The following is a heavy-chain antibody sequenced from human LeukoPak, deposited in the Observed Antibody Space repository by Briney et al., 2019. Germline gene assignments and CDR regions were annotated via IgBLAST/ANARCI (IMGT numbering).Heavy chain of an antibody. CDR2: IKQDGSEK. CDR1: GFTFSNSW. V-gene: IGHV3-7*01. Sequence: GGSLRLSYAASGFTFSNSWMSWVRQAPGKGLEWVANIKQDGSEKYYVDSVKGRFTISRDNAKNSLYLQMNSLRAEDTAVYYCTKVWLDAFDIWGQGTMVTVSS. D-gene: IGHD5-12*01. CDR3: TKVWLDAFDI. J-gene: IGHJ3*02.